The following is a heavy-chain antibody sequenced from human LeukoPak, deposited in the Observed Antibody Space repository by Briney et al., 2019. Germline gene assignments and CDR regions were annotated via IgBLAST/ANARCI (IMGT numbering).Heavy chain of an antibody. CDR2: IYHSGST. V-gene: IGHV4-4*02. CDR3: ARHVPRATMVRGVPECNWFDP. Sequence: PSGTLSLTCAVSGGSISSSNWWSWVRQPPGKGLEWIGEIYHSGSTNYNPSLKSRVTISVDTSKNQFSLKLSSVTAADTAVYYCARHVPRATMVRGVPECNWFDPWGQGTLVTVSS. J-gene: IGHJ5*02. D-gene: IGHD3-10*01. CDR1: GGSISSSNW.